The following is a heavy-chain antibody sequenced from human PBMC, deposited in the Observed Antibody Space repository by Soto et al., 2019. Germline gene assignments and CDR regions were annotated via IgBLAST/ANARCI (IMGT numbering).Heavy chain of an antibody. J-gene: IGHJ6*02. D-gene: IGHD2-15*01. CDR2: IYYSGST. V-gene: IGHV4-31*03. CDR3: ARDQGGYCSGGSCRYGLDV. Sequence: QVQLQESGPGLVKPSQTLSLTCTVSGGSISSGFFYWSWIRQHPGKGLEWIGYIYYSGSTYYNPSLKSRVTISVDTSKNQFSLKLNSVTAADTAVYYCARDQGGYCSGGSCRYGLDVWGQGTTVTVSS. CDR1: GGSISSGFFY.